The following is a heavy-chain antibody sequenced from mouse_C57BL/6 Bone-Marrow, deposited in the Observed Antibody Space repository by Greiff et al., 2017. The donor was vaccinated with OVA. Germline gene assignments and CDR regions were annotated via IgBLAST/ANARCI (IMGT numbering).Heavy chain of an antibody. D-gene: IGHD2-4*01. CDR1: GISITTGNYR. CDR3: SLEIYYDYDGYFDV. V-gene: IGHV3-5*01. Sequence: EVQLQESGPGLVKPSQTVFLTCTVTGISITTGNYRWSWIRQFPGNKLEWIGNIYYSGTITYNPSITSRTTFTRDIPKNQFFLEMNSLTAEDTATYYCSLEIYYDYDGYFDVWGTGTTVTVSS. CDR2: IYYSGTI. J-gene: IGHJ1*03.